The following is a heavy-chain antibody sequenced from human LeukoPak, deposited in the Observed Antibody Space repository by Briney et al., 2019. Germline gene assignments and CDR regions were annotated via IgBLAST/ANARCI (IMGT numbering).Heavy chain of an antibody. CDR3: ARGRYGDYGFDY. V-gene: IGHV3-21*04. D-gene: IGHD4-17*01. Sequence: PGGSLRLSCAASGFTFSSYSMNWVRQAPGKGLEWVSSISSSSTYIYYADSVKGRFTISRDNAKNSLYLQMNSLRAEDTAVCYCARGRYGDYGFDYWGQGTLVTVSS. J-gene: IGHJ4*02. CDR2: ISSSSTYI. CDR1: GFTFSSYS.